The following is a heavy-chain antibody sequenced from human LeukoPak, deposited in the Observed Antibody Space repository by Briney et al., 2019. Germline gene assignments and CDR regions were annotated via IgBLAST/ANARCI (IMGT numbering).Heavy chain of an antibody. Sequence: PGGSLRLSCAASGFTFSTYGMTWVRQAPGKGLEWVSAISGSAATTFYADSVKGRFTISRDNSKNTLYLQMNSLRAEDTAVYYCAKDPYSSSWYSRDWFDPWGQGTLVTVSS. D-gene: IGHD6-13*01. CDR2: ISGSAATT. V-gene: IGHV3-23*01. J-gene: IGHJ5*02. CDR1: GFTFSTYG. CDR3: AKDPYSSSWYSRDWFDP.